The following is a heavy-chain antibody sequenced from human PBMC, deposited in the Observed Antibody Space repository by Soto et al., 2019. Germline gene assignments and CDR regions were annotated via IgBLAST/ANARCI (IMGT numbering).Heavy chain of an antibody. CDR2: IYYSGST. J-gene: IGHJ3*02. V-gene: IGHV4-39*01. CDR3: ASQYGWNAFDI. D-gene: IGHD2-8*02. CDR1: GGSISSSSYY. Sequence: QLQLQESGPGLVKPSETLSLTCTVSGGSISSSSYYWGWIRQPPGKGLEWIGSIYYSGSTYNPSLKSRVTKYVDTSKYLFYQHLSSVTAADTAVYYCASQYGWNAFDIWGQGTMITVSS.